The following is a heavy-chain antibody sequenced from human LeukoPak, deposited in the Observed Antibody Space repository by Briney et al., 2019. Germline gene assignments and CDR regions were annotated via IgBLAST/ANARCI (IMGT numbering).Heavy chain of an antibody. CDR1: GGTFSSYA. J-gene: IGHJ4*02. Sequence: SVNVSCKASGGTFSSYAISWVRQAPGQGLEWMGRIIPIFGIANYAQKFQGRVTITADKSTSTAYMELSSLRSEDTAVYYCARVEMATLRGPFDYWGQGTLVTVSS. D-gene: IGHD5-24*01. CDR3: ARVEMATLRGPFDY. CDR2: IIPIFGIA. V-gene: IGHV1-69*04.